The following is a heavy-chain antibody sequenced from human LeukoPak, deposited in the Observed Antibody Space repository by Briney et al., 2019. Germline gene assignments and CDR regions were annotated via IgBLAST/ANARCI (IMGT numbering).Heavy chain of an antibody. CDR2: MNPNSGNT. D-gene: IGHD2-15*01. CDR3: ARWVVAAGFDY. J-gene: IGHJ4*02. Sequence: ASVKVSCKASGYTFTRYDINGVRQATGQGLEWMGWMNPNSGNTGYAQKFHGRVTMTRNTSISTAYMELSSLRSEDTAVYYCARWVVAAGFDYWGRGTLVTVSS. CDR1: GYTFTRYD. V-gene: IGHV1-8*01.